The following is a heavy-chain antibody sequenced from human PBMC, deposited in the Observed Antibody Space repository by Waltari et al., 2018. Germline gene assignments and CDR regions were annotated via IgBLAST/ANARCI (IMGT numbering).Heavy chain of an antibody. V-gene: IGHV4-39*07. CDR2: IYYSGST. D-gene: IGHD1-26*01. CDR1: GGSISSSSYY. CDR3: ARDLMGATRIFDY. Sequence: QLQLQESGPGLMKPSETLSLTCTVSGGSISSSSYYWGWIRQPPGKGLEWIGSIYYSGSTYYNPSLKSRVTISVDTSKNQFSLKLSSVTAADTAVYYCARDLMGATRIFDYWGQGTLVTVSS. J-gene: IGHJ4*02.